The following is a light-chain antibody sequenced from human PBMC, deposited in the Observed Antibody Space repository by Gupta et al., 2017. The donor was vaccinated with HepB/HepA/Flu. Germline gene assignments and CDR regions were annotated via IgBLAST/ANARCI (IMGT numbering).Light chain of an antibody. CDR1: QTISNW. CDR2: KAS. Sequence: DMQMTQPPSTLSAAVGDRVTITCRASQTISNWLAWYQQKPGKAPKLLIYKASNLENGVPSRFSGSGSGTEFTLTISSLQPDDFATYYCQHNKSSMWTFGQGTKVEIK. CDR3: QHNKSSMWT. J-gene: IGKJ1*01. V-gene: IGKV1-5*03.